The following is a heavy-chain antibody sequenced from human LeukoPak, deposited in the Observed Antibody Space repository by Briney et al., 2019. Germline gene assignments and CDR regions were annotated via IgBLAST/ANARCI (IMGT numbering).Heavy chain of an antibody. CDR2: IKSKTDGGTT. D-gene: IGHD3-9*01. CDR1: GFVFSDAW. J-gene: IGHJ4*02. Sequence: KAGGSLRLSCAVSGFVFSDAWMSWVRQAPGKGLEWVGRIKSKTDGGTTDYAAPVKGRFTISRDDSKNTLYLQMNSLKTEDTAVYYCRVLRYFNWGQGTLVTVSS. CDR3: RVLRYFN. V-gene: IGHV3-15*01.